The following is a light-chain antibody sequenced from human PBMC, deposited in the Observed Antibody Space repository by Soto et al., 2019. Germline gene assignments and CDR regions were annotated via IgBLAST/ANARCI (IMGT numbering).Light chain of an antibody. J-gene: IGLJ2*01. CDR2: DVS. Sequence: QSALTQPASVSGSPGQSITISCTGTSSDVGNYNYVSWYQQHPGKAPKLMIYDVSNRPSGVSNRFSGSKSGNTASLTISGLQAEDEADYCCSSYTSSNTLVFGGGTKLTVL. CDR1: SSDVGNYNY. CDR3: SSYTSSNTLV. V-gene: IGLV2-14*03.